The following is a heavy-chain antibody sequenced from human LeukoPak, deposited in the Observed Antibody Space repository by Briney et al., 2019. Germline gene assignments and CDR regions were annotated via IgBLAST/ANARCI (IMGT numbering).Heavy chain of an antibody. J-gene: IGHJ4*02. CDR1: GDSISTNHW. CDR2: VYHSGST. V-gene: IGHV4-4*02. Sequence: PSGTLSLTCAVSGDSISTNHWWSWVRQPPGKGLEWIGEVYHSGSTNYNPSLKSRVTISVDKSKNLFSLKLTSVTAADTAMYYCASARWGYWGQGTLVTVSS. CDR3: ASARWGY. D-gene: IGHD3-16*01.